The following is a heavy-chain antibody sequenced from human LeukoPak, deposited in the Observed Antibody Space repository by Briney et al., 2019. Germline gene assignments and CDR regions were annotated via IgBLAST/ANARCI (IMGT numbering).Heavy chain of an antibody. V-gene: IGHV1-2*02. J-gene: IGHJ6*03. CDR2: INPNSGGT. CDR1: GYTFTGYY. Sequence: ASVNVSCKASGYTFTGYYMHWVRQPPGQGQERMGWINPNSGGTNYAQKFQGRVTITRDTSISTAYMELSRLRSDDTAVYYCARDGWIQLWPNYSYYYMDVWRKGTTVTVS. CDR3: ARDGWIQLWPNYSYYYMDV. D-gene: IGHD5-18*01.